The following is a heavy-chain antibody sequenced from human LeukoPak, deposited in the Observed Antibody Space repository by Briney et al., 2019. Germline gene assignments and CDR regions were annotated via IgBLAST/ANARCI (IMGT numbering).Heavy chain of an antibody. Sequence: ASVKVSCKASGYTFTGYYMHWVRQAPGQELEWMGWINPNSGGTNYAQKFQGRVTMTRDTSISTAYMELSRLRSDDTAVYYCARETGSYCSSTSCLSYWGQGTLVTVSS. CDR3: ARETGSYCSSTSCLSY. V-gene: IGHV1-2*02. CDR1: GYTFTGYY. D-gene: IGHD2-2*01. CDR2: INPNSGGT. J-gene: IGHJ4*02.